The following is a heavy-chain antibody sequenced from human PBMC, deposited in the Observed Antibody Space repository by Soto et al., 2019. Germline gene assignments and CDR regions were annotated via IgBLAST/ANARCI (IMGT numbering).Heavy chain of an antibody. J-gene: IGHJ4*02. V-gene: IGHV1-3*01. Sequence: ASVKVSCKASGYTFTSYAMHWVRQAPGQRLEWMGWITAVSGNTKYSQKFQGRVTITRDTSASTAYMELSSLRSEDTDVYFCARDGNSNVLDYWGQGTVVTV. CDR2: ITAVSGNT. CDR3: ARDGNSNVLDY. D-gene: IGHD4-4*01. CDR1: GYTFTSYA.